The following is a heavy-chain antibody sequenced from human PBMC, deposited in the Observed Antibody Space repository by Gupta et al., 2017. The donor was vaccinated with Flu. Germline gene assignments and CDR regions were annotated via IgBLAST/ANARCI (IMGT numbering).Heavy chain of an antibody. V-gene: IGHV4-39*01. CDR1: GGSISSSSYY. CDR2: IYYSGST. CDR3: ARQASLRWLDY. D-gene: IGHD4-23*01. Sequence: QLQLQESGPGLVKPSETLSLTCTVSGGSISSSSYYWGWIRQPPGKGLEWIGSIYYSGSTYYNPSLKSRVTISVDTSKNQFSLKLSSVTAADTAVYYCARQASLRWLDYWGQGTLVTVSS. J-gene: IGHJ4*02.